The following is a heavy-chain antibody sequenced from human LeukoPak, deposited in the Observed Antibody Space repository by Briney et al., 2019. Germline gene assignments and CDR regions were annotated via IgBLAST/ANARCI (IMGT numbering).Heavy chain of an antibody. CDR2: ISWNSGSI. Sequence: GGSLRLSCAASGFTFDDYAMHWVRQAPGKGLEWVSGISWNSGSIGYADSVKGRFTISRDNAKNSLYLQMTSLRAEATAVYYRARDLSGYDSPSHYYDYLDYWGQGTLVTVSS. D-gene: IGHD3-22*01. J-gene: IGHJ4*02. CDR3: ARDLSGYDSPSHYYDYLDY. V-gene: IGHV3-9*01. CDR1: GFTFDDYA.